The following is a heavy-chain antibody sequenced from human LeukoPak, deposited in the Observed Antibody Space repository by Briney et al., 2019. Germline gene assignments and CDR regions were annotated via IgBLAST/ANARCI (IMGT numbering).Heavy chain of an antibody. V-gene: IGHV4-39*07. CDR3: ARSTSYSSGWYFFDAFDI. D-gene: IGHD6-19*01. Sequence: SETLSLTCTVSGGSISSSSYYWGWIRQPPGKGLEWIGSIYYSGSTYYNPSLKSRVTISVDTSKNQFSLKLSSVTAADTAVYYCARSTSYSSGWYFFDAFDIWGQGTMVTVSS. J-gene: IGHJ3*02. CDR1: GGSISSSSYY. CDR2: IYYSGST.